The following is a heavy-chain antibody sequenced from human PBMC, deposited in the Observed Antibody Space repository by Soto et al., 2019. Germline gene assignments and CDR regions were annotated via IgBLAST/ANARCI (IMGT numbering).Heavy chain of an antibody. CDR1: GGTFSSYA. V-gene: IGHV1-69*10. CDR2: IIPILGIA. J-gene: IGHJ5*02. Sequence: SVKVSCKASGGTFSSYAISWVRQAPGQGLEWMGGIIPILGIANYAQKFQGRVTITADKSTSTAYMELSSLRSEDTAVYYCARDLRYCSGGRWFDPWGQGTLVTVSS. CDR3: ARDLRYCSGGRWFDP. D-gene: IGHD2-15*01.